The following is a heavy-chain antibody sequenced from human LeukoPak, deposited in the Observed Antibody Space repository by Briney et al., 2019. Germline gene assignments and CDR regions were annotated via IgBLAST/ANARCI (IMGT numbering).Heavy chain of an antibody. D-gene: IGHD3-22*01. CDR3: ARGGGVTYYDSTGYLWYFDY. CDR1: GGSISSHY. Sequence: SETLSLTCTVSGGSISSHYWSWIRQPPGKGLEWIGYIYYSGSTKFNPSLKSRVTISVDTSKNQFSLKLSSVTAADTAVYYCARGGGVTYYDSTGYLWYFDYWGQGTLVTVSS. J-gene: IGHJ4*02. V-gene: IGHV4-59*11. CDR2: IYYSGST.